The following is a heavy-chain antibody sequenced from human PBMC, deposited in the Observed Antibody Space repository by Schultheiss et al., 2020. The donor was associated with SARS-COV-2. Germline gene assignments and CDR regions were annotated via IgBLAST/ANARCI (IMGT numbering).Heavy chain of an antibody. CDR3: ARFRQQPFYYMDV. Sequence: ASVKVSCKASGGTFSSYAISWVRQAPGQGLEWMGWINPNSGGTNYAQKFQGRVTMTRDTSISTAYMELSRLRSDDTAVYYCARFRQQPFYYMDVWAKGTTVTVSS. CDR2: INPNSGGT. CDR1: GGTFSSYA. D-gene: IGHD6-13*01. V-gene: IGHV1-2*02. J-gene: IGHJ6*03.